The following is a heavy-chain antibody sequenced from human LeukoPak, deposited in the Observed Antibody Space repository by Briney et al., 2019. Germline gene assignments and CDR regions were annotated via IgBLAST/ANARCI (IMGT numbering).Heavy chain of an antibody. V-gene: IGHV4-59*01. CDR1: GGSISSYY. Sequence: SETLSLTCTVSGGSISSYYWSWIRQPPGKGLEWIGYIYYSGSTNYNPSLKSRVTISVDTSKNQFSLKLSSVTAADTAVYYCARGRYYDSSGYGIYYWGQGTLVTVSS. J-gene: IGHJ4*02. CDR2: IYYSGST. CDR3: ARGRYYDSSGYGIYY. D-gene: IGHD3-22*01.